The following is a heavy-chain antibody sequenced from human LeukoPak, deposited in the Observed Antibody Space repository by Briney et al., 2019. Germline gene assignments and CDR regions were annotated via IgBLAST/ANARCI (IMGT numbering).Heavy chain of an antibody. V-gene: IGHV1-2*02. D-gene: IGHD3-22*01. CDR1: GYTFTGYY. J-gene: IGHJ4*02. CDR2: INPNSGGT. Sequence: ASVKVSCKASGYTFTGYYMHWVRQAPGQGLEWMGWINPNSGGTNYAQKFQGRVTMTRNTSISTAYMELSRLRSDDTAVYYCARDNYDSSDEFDYWGQGTLVTVSS. CDR3: ARDNYDSSDEFDY.